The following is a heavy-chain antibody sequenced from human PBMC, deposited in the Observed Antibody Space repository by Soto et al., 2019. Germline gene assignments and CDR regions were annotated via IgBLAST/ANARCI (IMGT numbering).Heavy chain of an antibody. CDR2: ISAYNGNT. CDR3: ARDSIRWFGELCGPDY. V-gene: IGHV1-18*01. J-gene: IGHJ4*02. D-gene: IGHD3-10*01. Sequence: QVQLVQSGAEVKKPGASVKVSCKASGYTFTSYGISWVRQAPGQGLEWMGWISAYNGNTNYAQKLQGRVTMTTDTATSTAYMELRSRRSDDTAVYYCARDSIRWFGELCGPDYWGQGTLVTVSS. CDR1: GYTFTSYG.